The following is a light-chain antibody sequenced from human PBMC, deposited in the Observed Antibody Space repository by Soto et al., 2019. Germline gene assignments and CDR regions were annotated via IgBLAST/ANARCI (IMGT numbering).Light chain of an antibody. J-gene: IGKJ4*01. CDR1: QSVSRSY. CDR3: QQYGSSPKT. V-gene: IGKV3-20*01. Sequence: EIVLTHSPGTLSLSPGERATLSCRASQSVSRSYLAWYQQKPGQAPRLLIYGASSRATGIPDRFSGSGSGTDFTLTISRLEPEDFAVYYCQQYGSSPKTFGGGTKVEIK. CDR2: GAS.